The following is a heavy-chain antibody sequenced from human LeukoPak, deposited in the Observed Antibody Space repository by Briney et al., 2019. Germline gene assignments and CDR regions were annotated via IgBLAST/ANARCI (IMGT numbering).Heavy chain of an antibody. Sequence: ASVKVSCKASGYTFTSYDINWVRQATGQGLEWMGWMNPNSGNTGYAQKFQDRVTMTRNTSITTAYMELTSLRSEDTAVYYCARGAGSGTYRRFDLWGQGTLVTVSS. V-gene: IGHV1-8*01. CDR2: MNPNSGNT. CDR3: ARGAGSGTYRRFDL. D-gene: IGHD3-10*01. CDR1: GYTFTSYD. J-gene: IGHJ4*02.